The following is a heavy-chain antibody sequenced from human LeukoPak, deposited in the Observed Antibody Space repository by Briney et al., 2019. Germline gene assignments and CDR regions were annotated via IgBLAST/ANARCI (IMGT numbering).Heavy chain of an antibody. J-gene: IGHJ6*02. CDR3: ARGGPSSTHYYGMDV. V-gene: IGHV4-34*01. D-gene: IGHD2-2*01. Sequence: PSETLSLTCAVYGGSFSGYYWSWIRQPPGKGLEWIGEINHSGSTNYNPSLKSRVTISVDTSKNQFSLKLSSVTAADTAVYYCARGGPSSTHYYGMDVWGQGTTVTVSS. CDR1: GGSFSGYY. CDR2: INHSGST.